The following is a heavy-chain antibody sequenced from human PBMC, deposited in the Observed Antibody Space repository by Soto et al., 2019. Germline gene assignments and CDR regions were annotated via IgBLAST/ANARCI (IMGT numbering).Heavy chain of an antibody. Sequence: SVKVSCKASGGTFSSYAISWVRQAPGQGLEWMGGIIPIFGTANYAQKFQGRVTITADKSTSTAYMELSSLRSEDTAVYYCASEYYYGSSGKDAFDIWGQGTMVTV. CDR2: IIPIFGTA. CDR3: ASEYYYGSSGKDAFDI. J-gene: IGHJ3*02. V-gene: IGHV1-69*06. CDR1: GGTFSSYA. D-gene: IGHD3-22*01.